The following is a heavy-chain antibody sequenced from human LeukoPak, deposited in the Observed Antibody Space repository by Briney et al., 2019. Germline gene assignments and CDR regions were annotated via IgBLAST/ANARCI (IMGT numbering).Heavy chain of an antibody. CDR1: GFTFSDYY. CDR2: ISNSGTTI. CDR3: AAWDFWRGSGIDY. Sequence: KPGGSLRLSCAASGFTFSDYYMSWIRQAPGKGLEWISYISNSGTTIYYSDSVRGRFTIPRDNAKNSLYLQMNSLTAEDTAVYYCAAWDFWRGSGIDYWGQGALVTVSS. D-gene: IGHD3-3*01. V-gene: IGHV3-11*01. J-gene: IGHJ4*02.